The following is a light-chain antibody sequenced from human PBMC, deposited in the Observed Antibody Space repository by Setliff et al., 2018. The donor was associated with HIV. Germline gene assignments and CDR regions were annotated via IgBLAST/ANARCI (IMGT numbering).Light chain of an antibody. CDR3: SAWRSSGPLVV. Sequence: QSVLTQPASVSGSPGQSITISCTGTNSDIGDYNYVSWYQQHPGKGPKLIIFQVSNRPSGISDRFSGAKSGNTASLTISGLQAEDEAEYHCSAWRSSGPLVVFGTGTKVTVL. J-gene: IGLJ1*01. V-gene: IGLV2-14*01. CDR1: NSDIGDYNY. CDR2: QVS.